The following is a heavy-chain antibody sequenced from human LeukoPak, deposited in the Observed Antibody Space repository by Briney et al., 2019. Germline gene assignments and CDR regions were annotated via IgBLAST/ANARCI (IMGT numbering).Heavy chain of an antibody. J-gene: IGHJ4*02. V-gene: IGHV3-7*01. CDR3: GNLH. CDR2: IKSDGSVK. CDR1: GFTFSTYW. Sequence: GGSLRLSCAASGFTFSTYWMNWIRQAPGKGLEWVASIKSDGSVKYYVDSVKGRFTISRDNAKTSLYLQMNSLRVEDTAVNYCGNLHWGQGTVVTVSS.